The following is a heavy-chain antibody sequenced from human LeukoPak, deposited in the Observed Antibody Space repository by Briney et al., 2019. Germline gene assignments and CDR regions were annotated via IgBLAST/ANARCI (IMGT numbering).Heavy chain of an antibody. J-gene: IGHJ4*02. Sequence: SVKGRFTISRDNSKNTLYLQMNSLRAEDTAVYYCARDGYCSGGSCYLHWGQGTLVTVSS. D-gene: IGHD2-15*01. CDR3: ARDGYCSGGSCYLH. V-gene: IGHV3-30*01.